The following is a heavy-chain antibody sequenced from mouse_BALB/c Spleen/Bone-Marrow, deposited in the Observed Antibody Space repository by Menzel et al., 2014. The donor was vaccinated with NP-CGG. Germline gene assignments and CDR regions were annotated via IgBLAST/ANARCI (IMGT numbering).Heavy chain of an antibody. CDR1: GFDFSRYW. CDR3: TRLTYYGLTDY. CDR2: INPESSTI. D-gene: IGHD1-2*01. Sequence: EVQLVESGGGLVQPGGSLKLSCTVSGFDFSRYWMSWVRQAPGKGLQWIGEINPESSTINYTPSLKDKFIISRDNAKNTLYLQMSKVRSEDTALYYCTRLTYYGLTDYWGQDTTLTVSS. J-gene: IGHJ2*01. V-gene: IGHV4-1*02.